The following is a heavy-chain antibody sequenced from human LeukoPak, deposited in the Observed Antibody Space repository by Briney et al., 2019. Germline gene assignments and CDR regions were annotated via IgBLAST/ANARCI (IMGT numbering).Heavy chain of an antibody. CDR3: ARDRSPYCTNGICYKKGDYFDY. CDR1: GFTFSSYE. Sequence: PGGSLRLSCAASGFTFSSYELNWVRQAPGKGLEWVSYISISGSTIYYADSVKGRFTISRDNAKNSLYLQMDSLRAEDTAVYYCARDRSPYCTNGICYKKGDYFDYWGQGTLVTVSS. J-gene: IGHJ4*02. V-gene: IGHV3-48*03. CDR2: ISISGSTI. D-gene: IGHD2-8*01.